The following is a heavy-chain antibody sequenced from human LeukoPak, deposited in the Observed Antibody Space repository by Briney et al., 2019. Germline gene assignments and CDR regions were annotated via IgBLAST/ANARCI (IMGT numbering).Heavy chain of an antibody. CDR3: ASLQDRSAEYFQH. J-gene: IGHJ1*01. D-gene: IGHD6-13*01. V-gene: IGHV4-4*07. Sequence: SETLSLTCTVSGGSISSYYWSWIRQPAGKGLEWIGRIYTSGSTNYNPSLKSRVTMSVDTSKNQFSLKLSSVTAADTAVYYCASLQDRSAEYFQHWGQGTLVTVSS. CDR2: IYTSGST. CDR1: GGSISSYY.